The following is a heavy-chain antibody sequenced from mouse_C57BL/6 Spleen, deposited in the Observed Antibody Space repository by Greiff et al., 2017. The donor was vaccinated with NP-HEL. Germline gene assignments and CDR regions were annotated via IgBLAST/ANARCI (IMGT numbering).Heavy chain of an antibody. CDR3: ARSLYSPNYYAMDY. CDR2: IYPRDGST. V-gene: IGHV1-85*01. J-gene: IGHJ4*01. D-gene: IGHD2-12*01. CDR1: GYTFTSYD. Sequence: QVQLKESGPELVKPGASVKLSCKASGYTFTSYDINWVKQRPGQGLEWIGWIYPRDGSTKYNEKFKGKATLTVDTSSSTAYMELHSLTSEDSAVYFCARSLYSPNYYAMDYWGQGTSVTVSS.